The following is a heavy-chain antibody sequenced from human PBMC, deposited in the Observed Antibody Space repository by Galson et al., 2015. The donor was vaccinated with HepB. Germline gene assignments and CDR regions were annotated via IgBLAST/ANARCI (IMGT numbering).Heavy chain of an antibody. CDR1: GYTFTTYW. D-gene: IGHD1-26*01. Sequence: QSGAEVKKPGESLRISCWGSGYTFTTYWIGWVRQMPGKGLEWMGIISPGDSDARYSPSFQGLVTISVHKSINTAYLQLNSLRASDTAIYYCARHHPNSGSYYGAFDIWGQGTMVTVSS. CDR3: ARHHPNSGSYYGAFDI. J-gene: IGHJ3*02. V-gene: IGHV5-51*01. CDR2: ISPGDSDA.